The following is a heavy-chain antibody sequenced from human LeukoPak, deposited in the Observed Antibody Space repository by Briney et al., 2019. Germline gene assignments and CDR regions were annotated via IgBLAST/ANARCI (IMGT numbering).Heavy chain of an antibody. D-gene: IGHD2-15*01. J-gene: IGHJ4*02. CDR1: GGSISSGGYY. CDR2: IYYSGST. Sequence: SETLSLTCTVSGGSISSGGYYWSWIRQHPGKGLEWIGYIYYSGSTYYNPSLKSRVTISVDTSKNQFSLKLSSVTAADTAVYYCARSSAPDIVVVVAATPYFDYWGQGTLVTVSS. V-gene: IGHV4-31*03. CDR3: ARSSAPDIVVVVAATPYFDY.